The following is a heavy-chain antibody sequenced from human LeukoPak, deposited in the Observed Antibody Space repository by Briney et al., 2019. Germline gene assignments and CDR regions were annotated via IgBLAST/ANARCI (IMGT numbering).Heavy chain of an antibody. CDR3: ATGVPAAIDYFDY. J-gene: IGHJ4*02. V-gene: IGHV1-24*01. CDR2: FDPEDGET. CDR1: GYTLTELS. D-gene: IGHD2-2*01. Sequence: GASVKVSCKVSGYTLTELSMHWVRQAPGKGLEWMGGFDPEDGETIYAQKFQGRVTMTEDTSTDTAYMELGSLRSEDTAVYYCATGVPAAIDYFDYWGQGTLVTVSS.